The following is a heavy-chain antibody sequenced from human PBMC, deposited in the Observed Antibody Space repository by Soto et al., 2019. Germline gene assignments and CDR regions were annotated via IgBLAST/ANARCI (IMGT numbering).Heavy chain of an antibody. D-gene: IGHD7-27*01. CDR1: GYSFSDNW. Sequence: GESLKISCKGSGYSFSDNWMGWVRQTPGKGLEWMGIIWPRDSDTRYSPSFQGQVTISADRSISTAYLQWSSLKASATGMYYCASRLGQGWFDPWGQGTMVTVSS. V-gene: IGHV5-51*01. CDR2: IWPRDSDT. CDR3: ASRLGQGWFDP. J-gene: IGHJ5*02.